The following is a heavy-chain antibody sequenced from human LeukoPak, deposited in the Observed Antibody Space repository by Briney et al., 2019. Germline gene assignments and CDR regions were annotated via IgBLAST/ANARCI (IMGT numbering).Heavy chain of an antibody. CDR1: GFTFGSYG. Sequence: GGSLRLSCAASGFTFGSYGMHWGRQAPGKGLEWVTVIWYDGSNKYYADSVKGRFTISRDNSKDTLYLQMNSLRAEDTDVYYCARARHGILTGYYLDCWGQGTLVTVSS. CDR3: ARARHGILTGYYLDC. D-gene: IGHD3-9*01. V-gene: IGHV3-33*01. CDR2: IWYDGSNK. J-gene: IGHJ4*02.